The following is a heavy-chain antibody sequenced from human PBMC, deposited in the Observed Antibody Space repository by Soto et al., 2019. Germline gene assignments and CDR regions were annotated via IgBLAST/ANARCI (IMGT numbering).Heavy chain of an antibody. CDR1: GGSISSYY. D-gene: IGHD2-8*01. J-gene: IGHJ5*02. Sequence: SETLSVTCTVSGGSISSYYWSWIRQPPWKGLEWIGYIYYSGSTNYNPSLKSRVTISVDTSKNQFSLKLSSVTAADTAVYYCARQVLGYCTNGVCFQDRNWFDPWGQGTLVTVSS. CDR3: ARQVLGYCTNGVCFQDRNWFDP. CDR2: IYYSGST. V-gene: IGHV4-59*08.